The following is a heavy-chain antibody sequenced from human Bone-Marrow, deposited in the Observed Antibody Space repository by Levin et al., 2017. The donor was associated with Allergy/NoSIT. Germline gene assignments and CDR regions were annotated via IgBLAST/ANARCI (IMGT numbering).Heavy chain of an antibody. D-gene: IGHD4-17*01. CDR2: ISYDGSNK. CDR3: AKGDYGDHYWYFDL. V-gene: IGHV3-30*18. J-gene: IGHJ2*01. CDR1: GFTFSSYG. Sequence: GESLKISCAASGFTFSSYGMHWVRQAPGKGLEWVAVISYDGSNKYYADSVKGRFTISRDNSKNTLYLQMNSLRAEDTAVYYCAKGDYGDHYWYFDLWGRGTLVTVSS.